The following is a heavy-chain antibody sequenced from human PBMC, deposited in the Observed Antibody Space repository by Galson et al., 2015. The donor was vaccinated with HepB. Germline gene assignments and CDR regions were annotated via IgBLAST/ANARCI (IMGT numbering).Heavy chain of an antibody. Sequence: SLRLSCAASGFTFSSYGMHWVRQAPGKGLEWVAVIWYDGSNKYYADSAKGRFTISRDNSKNTLYLQMNSPRAEDTAVYYCGRDINPRQQWQVALRYWGQGTQVTVSS. CDR1: GFTFSSYG. CDR3: GRDINPRQQWQVALRY. J-gene: IGHJ4*02. V-gene: IGHV3-33*08. D-gene: IGHD6-19*01. CDR2: IWYDGSNK.